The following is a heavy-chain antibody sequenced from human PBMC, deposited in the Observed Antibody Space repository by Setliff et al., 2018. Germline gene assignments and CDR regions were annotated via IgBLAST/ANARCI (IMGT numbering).Heavy chain of an antibody. J-gene: IGHJ3*02. CDR3: ARKGISALSGAFDM. D-gene: IGHD1-26*01. V-gene: IGHV4-59*12. Sequence: PSETLSLTCSVSGGSISSYYRSWIRQPPGKGLEWIGYIYYSGITTYNPSLKSRVTMSVDTSKNQFSLKLSSVTAADTAVYYCARKGISALSGAFDMWGQGTMVTVSS. CDR1: GGSISSYY. CDR2: IYYSGIT.